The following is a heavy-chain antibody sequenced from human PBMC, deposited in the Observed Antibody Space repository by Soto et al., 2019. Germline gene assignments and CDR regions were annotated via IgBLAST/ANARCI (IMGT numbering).Heavy chain of an antibody. CDR2: INPNSGGT. CDR3: ARGGITDAFDI. V-gene: IGHV1-2*04. CDR1: GYTFTRYY. J-gene: IGHJ3*02. D-gene: IGHD1-20*01. Sequence: GSPVKGSCQASGYTFTRYYMPWVRQDPGQGLEWMGWINPNSGGTNYAQKFQGWVTMTRDTSISTAYMELSRLRSDDTAVYYCARGGITDAFDIWGQGTMVTVSS.